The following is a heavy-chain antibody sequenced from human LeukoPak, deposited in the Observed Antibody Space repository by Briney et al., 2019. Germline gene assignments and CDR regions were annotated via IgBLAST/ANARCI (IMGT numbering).Heavy chain of an antibody. D-gene: IGHD3-22*01. J-gene: IGHJ4*02. Sequence: GGSLRLSCAASGFTFSIYSMNWVRQAPGKGLEWVANIKQDGSEKYYVDSVKGRFTISRDNAKNSLYLQMNSLRAEDTAVYYCARDAPLYYYDSSGGPGVFDYWGQGTLVTVSS. V-gene: IGHV3-7*01. CDR1: GFTFSIYS. CDR2: IKQDGSEK. CDR3: ARDAPLYYYDSSGGPGVFDY.